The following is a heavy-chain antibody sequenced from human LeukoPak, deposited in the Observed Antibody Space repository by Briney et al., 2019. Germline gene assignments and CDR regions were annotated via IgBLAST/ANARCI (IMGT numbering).Heavy chain of an antibody. D-gene: IGHD5-12*01. CDR1: GYTFTGYY. V-gene: IGHV1-2*02. J-gene: IGHJ5*02. CDR3: ARERYDSWFDP. Sequence: ASVKVSCKASGYTFTGYYMHWVRQAPGQGLEWMGWINPNSGGTNYAQKFQGRVTMTRDTSISTAYMELSRLRSEDMAVYYCARERYDSWFDPWGQGTLVTVSS. CDR2: INPNSGGT.